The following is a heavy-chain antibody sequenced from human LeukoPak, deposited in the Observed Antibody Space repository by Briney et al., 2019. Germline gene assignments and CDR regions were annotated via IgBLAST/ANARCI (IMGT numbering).Heavy chain of an antibody. D-gene: IGHD6-6*01. CDR1: GFTFSNYG. J-gene: IGHJ4*02. CDR2: ISDSAGST. V-gene: IGHV3-23*01. Sequence: PGGSLRLSCAASGFTFSNYGMNWVRQAPGKGLKWVSYISDSAGSTFYADSVKGRFTISRDNSKNTLYLQMNSLRAGDTAIYYCAKRIQYSSSSAYFDYWGQGTLVTVSS. CDR3: AKRIQYSSSSAYFDY.